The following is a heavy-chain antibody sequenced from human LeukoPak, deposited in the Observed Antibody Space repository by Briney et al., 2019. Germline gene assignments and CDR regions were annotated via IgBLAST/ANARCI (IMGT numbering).Heavy chain of an antibody. D-gene: IGHD3-22*01. V-gene: IGHV4-61*02. J-gene: IGHJ3*02. CDR1: GGSISSGSYY. Sequence: PSETLSLTCTVSGGSISSGSYYWSWIRQPAGKGLEWIGRIYTSGSTNYNPSLKSRVTISVDTSKNQFSLKLSSVTAADTAVYYCARDQPYYYYDSSDIPPRGYDIWGQGTMVTVSS. CDR2: IYTSGST. CDR3: ARDQPYYYYDSSDIPPRGYDI.